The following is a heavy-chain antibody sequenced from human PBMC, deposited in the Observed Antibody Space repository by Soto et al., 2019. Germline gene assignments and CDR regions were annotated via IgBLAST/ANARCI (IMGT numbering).Heavy chain of an antibody. D-gene: IGHD3-16*01. V-gene: IGHV3-23*01. CDR2: ITGGGGRI. J-gene: IGHJ4*02. CDR3: AKRPTSLVCFDY. Sequence: EVQLLASGGGLVQPGGSLRLSCAASGFTFSNYDMSWVRQAPRKGLEWVSTITGGGGRIYYADSVKGRFTISRDNSENTRYMPMNSLRAEDTAVYYCAKRPTSLVCFDYWCQGALVTVSS. CDR1: GFTFSNYD.